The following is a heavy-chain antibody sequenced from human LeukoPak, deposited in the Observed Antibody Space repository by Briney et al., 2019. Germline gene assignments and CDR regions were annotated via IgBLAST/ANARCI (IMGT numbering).Heavy chain of an antibody. CDR2: ISWNSGII. Sequence: GGSLRLSCAASGFTFDDYAMHWVRHAPGKGLEWVSGISWNSGIIVYADSVKGRFTISRDNAKNSLYLQMNSLRAEDSALYYCAKDMTYDILTYYFDYWGQGSLVTVSS. J-gene: IGHJ4*02. D-gene: IGHD3-9*01. CDR3: AKDMTYDILTYYFDY. CDR1: GFTFDDYA. V-gene: IGHV3-9*01.